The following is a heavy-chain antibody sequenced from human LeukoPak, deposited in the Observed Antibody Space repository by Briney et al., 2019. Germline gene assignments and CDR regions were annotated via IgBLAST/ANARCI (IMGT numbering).Heavy chain of an antibody. CDR2: IKQDGSEK. Sequence: PGGSLRLSCAASGFTFSSYWMSWVRQAPGTGLEWVANIKQDGSEKYYVDSVKGRFTISRDNAKNSLYLQMNSLRAEDTAVYYCARVWGYDYELGAFDIWGQGTMVTVSS. D-gene: IGHD5-12*01. CDR3: ARVWGYDYELGAFDI. V-gene: IGHV3-7*01. CDR1: GFTFSSYW. J-gene: IGHJ3*02.